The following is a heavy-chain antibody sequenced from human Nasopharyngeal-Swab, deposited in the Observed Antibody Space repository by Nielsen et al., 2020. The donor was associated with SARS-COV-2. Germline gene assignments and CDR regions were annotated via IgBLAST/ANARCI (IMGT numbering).Heavy chain of an antibody. CDR3: ASARSSRLGEGTFDY. CDR2: ISSSSSYI. CDR1: GFTFSSYS. D-gene: IGHD3-16*01. J-gene: IGHJ4*02. Sequence: GGSLRLSCAASGFTFSSYSMNWVRQAPGKGLEWVSSISSSSSYIYYADSVKGRFTISRDTAKNSLYLQMNSLRAEDTAVYYCASARSSRLGEGTFDYWGQGTLVTVSS. V-gene: IGHV3-21*01.